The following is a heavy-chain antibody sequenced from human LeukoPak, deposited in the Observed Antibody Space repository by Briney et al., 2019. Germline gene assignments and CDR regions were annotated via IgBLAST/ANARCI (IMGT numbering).Heavy chain of an antibody. V-gene: IGHV1-2*02. CDR2: INPNSGGT. Sequence: ASVKVSCKASGGTFSSYAISWVRQAPGQGLEWMGWINPNSGGTNYAQKFQGRVTMTRDTSISTAYMELSRLRSDDTAVYYCARSFEGYWGQGTLVTVSS. CDR1: GGTFSSYA. J-gene: IGHJ4*02. CDR3: ARSFEGY.